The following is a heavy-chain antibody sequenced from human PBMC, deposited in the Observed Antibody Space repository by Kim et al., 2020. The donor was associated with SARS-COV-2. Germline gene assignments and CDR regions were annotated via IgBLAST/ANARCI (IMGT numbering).Heavy chain of an antibody. CDR3: ASFISSFDY. CDR2: IYYSGST. V-gene: IGHV4-39*01. J-gene: IGHJ4*02. D-gene: IGHD3-10*01. CDR1: GGSISSSSYY. Sequence: SETLSLTCTVSGGSISSSSYYWGWIRQPPGKGLEWIGSIYYSGSTYYNPSLKSRVTISVDTSKNQFSLKLSSVTAADTAVYYCASFISSFDYWGQGTLVTISS.